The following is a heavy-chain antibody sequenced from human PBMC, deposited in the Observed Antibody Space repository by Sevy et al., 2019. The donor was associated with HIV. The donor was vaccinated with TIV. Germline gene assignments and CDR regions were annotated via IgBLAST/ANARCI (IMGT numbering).Heavy chain of an antibody. D-gene: IGHD3-16*01. V-gene: IGHV3-7*01. CDR1: GFTFTTYW. CDR3: ERGLYNALD. CDR2: ITQDGSEK. J-gene: IGHJ4*02. Sequence: GGSLRLSCAASGFTFTTYWMTWVRQAQGKGLEWVANITQDGSEKYYVDSVKGRFTISRDNAKNSVYLQMNSLRVEDTAVYYCERGLYNALDWGQGTLVTVSS.